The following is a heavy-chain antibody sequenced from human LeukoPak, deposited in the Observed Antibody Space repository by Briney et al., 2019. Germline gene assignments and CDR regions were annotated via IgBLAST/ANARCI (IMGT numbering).Heavy chain of an antibody. CDR1: GGSFSGYY. D-gene: IGHD6-13*01. Sequence: PSETLSLTCAVYGGSFSGYYWSWIRQPPGKGLEWIGEINHSGSTNYNPSLKSRVTISVDTSKNQISLKLSSVTAADTAVYFCARGRVSSSSWQSVYYYYLYMDVWGKGSTVTVSS. CDR3: ARGRVSSSSWQSVYYYYLYMDV. V-gene: IGHV4-34*01. CDR2: INHSGST. J-gene: IGHJ6*03.